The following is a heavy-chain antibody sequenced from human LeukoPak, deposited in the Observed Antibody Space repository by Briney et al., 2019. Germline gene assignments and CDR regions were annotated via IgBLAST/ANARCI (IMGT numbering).Heavy chain of an antibody. Sequence: PSETLSLTCSVSGGSVSSSSYYWVWIRQPPGKGLEWIGNIYYSGSTYYNPSLKSRVTISVDTSKNQLSLKLTSVLAADTAVYYCARGKDYYDTSGYPTFHYWGQGTLVTVSS. CDR3: ARGKDYYDTSGYPTFHY. CDR2: IYYSGST. D-gene: IGHD3-22*01. J-gene: IGHJ4*02. CDR1: GGSVSSSSYY. V-gene: IGHV4-39*07.